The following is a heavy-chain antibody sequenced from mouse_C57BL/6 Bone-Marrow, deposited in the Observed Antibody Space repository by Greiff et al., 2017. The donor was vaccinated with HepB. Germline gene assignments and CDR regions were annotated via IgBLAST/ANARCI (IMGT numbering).Heavy chain of an antibody. CDR2: ISSGGDYT. J-gene: IGHJ3*01. D-gene: IGHD2-2*01. CDR1: GFTFSSYA. CDR3: TGDKRDAMYYAYDEEAY. Sequence: EVKLMESGEGLVKPGGSLKLSCAASGFTFSSYAMYWVRQTPEKRLEWVAYISSGGDYTYYAETVKGRLTISRDNARNTQYMQMSSLKSEDTAMYYCTGDKRDAMYYAYDEEAYWGQGTLVTVSA. V-gene: IGHV5-9-1*02.